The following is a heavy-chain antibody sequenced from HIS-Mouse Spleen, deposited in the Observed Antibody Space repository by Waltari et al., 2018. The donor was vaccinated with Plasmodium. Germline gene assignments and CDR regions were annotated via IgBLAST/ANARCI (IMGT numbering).Heavy chain of an antibody. D-gene: IGHD6-19*01. Sequence: QVQLVQSGAEVKKPGASVKVSCKASGYPFTSSYMHWVRQAPGQGLEWMGIINPSGGSTSYAQKFQGRVTMTRDTSTSTVYMELSSLRSEDTAVYYCARDLFRIGVAGTEYYYGMDVWGQGTTVTVSS. CDR2: INPSGGST. CDR1: GYPFTSSY. V-gene: IGHV1-46*01. CDR3: ARDLFRIGVAGTEYYYGMDV. J-gene: IGHJ6*02.